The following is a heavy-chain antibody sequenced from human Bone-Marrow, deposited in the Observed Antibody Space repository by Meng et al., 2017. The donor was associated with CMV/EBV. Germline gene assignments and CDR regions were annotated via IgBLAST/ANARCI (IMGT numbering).Heavy chain of an antibody. CDR3: GYGSGKDYVGG. V-gene: IGHV3-15*01. CDR2: IKSRKDGETS. CDR1: GIIFREAW. Sequence: VGSGIIFREAWMHWVRQGPGKRLEWVGRIKSRKDGETSDYGVPVRGRFAISREDSKDTVYLQMNNVKIEDAGVYYCGYGSGKDYVGGWGQGTLVTVSS. J-gene: IGHJ4*02. D-gene: IGHD3-10*01.